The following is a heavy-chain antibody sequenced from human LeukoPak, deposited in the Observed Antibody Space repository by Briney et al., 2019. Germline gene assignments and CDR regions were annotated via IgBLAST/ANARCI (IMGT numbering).Heavy chain of an antibody. CDR2: IIPIFGTA. CDR1: GGTFSSYA. D-gene: IGHD2-2*01. Sequence: ASVKVSCKASGGTFSSYAISWVRQAPGQGLEWMGGIIPIFGTANYAQKFQGRVTITADESTSTAYMELSSLRSEDTAVYYCARDGEYCSSTSRANWFDPWGQGTLVTVSS. J-gene: IGHJ5*02. V-gene: IGHV1-69*13. CDR3: ARDGEYCSSTSRANWFDP.